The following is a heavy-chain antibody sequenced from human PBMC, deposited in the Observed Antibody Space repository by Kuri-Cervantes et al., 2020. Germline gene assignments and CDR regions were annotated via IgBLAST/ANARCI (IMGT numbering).Heavy chain of an antibody. CDR3: ARDSSSWRAPLDY. CDR1: GYTFTSYY. D-gene: IGHD6-13*01. J-gene: IGHJ4*02. CDR2: INPSGGST. Sequence: SVEVSCKASGYTFTSYYMHWVRQAPGQGLEWMGIINPSGGSTGYAQKFQGRVTMTRDTSTSTVYMELSSLRSEDTAVYYCARDSSSWRAPLDYWGQGTLVTVSS. V-gene: IGHV1-46*01.